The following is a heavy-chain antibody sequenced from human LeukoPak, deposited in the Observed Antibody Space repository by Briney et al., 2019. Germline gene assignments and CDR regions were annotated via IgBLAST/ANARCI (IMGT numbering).Heavy chain of an antibody. CDR1: GGTFSSYA. CDR2: IIPILGIA. V-gene: IGHV1-69*04. CDR3: ARGGAYSGSYYEQYYFDY. D-gene: IGHD1-26*01. Sequence: SVKVSCKASGGTFSSYAITWVRQAPGQGLQWMGRIIPILGIANYAQKFQGRVTITADESTSTAYMELSSLRSEDTAVYYCARGGAYSGSYYEQYYFDYWGQGTLVTVSS. J-gene: IGHJ4*02.